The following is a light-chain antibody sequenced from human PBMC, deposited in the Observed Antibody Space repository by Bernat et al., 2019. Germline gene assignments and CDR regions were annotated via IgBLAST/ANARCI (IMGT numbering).Light chain of an antibody. CDR2: EVS. V-gene: IGLV2-23*02. J-gene: IGLJ3*02. CDR1: SSDVENYNL. Sequence: QSALTQPASVSGSPGQSITISCTGTSSDVENYNLVSWYQQHPGKAPKLMIYEVSKRHSGVSNRFSGSKSGNTASLTISGLQAEDEADYYCCSYAGSSTPLVFGGGTKLTVL. CDR3: CSYAGSSTPLV.